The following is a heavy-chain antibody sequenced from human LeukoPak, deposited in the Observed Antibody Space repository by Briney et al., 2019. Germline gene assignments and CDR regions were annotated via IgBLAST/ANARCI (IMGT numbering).Heavy chain of an antibody. J-gene: IGHJ1*01. V-gene: IGHV3-53*01. D-gene: IGHD2-21*01. CDR2: IYSGGST. Sequence: GGSLRLSCAASGVTVGTNSMSWARQSPGKGLEWVSVIYSGGSTYNADSVNGRFTVSRDNSRNTLFLQMNNLRAEDTALYFCASAREYCGSAECYEYFQHWGQGTLVIVSS. CDR3: ASAREYCGSAECYEYFQH. CDR1: GVTVGTNS.